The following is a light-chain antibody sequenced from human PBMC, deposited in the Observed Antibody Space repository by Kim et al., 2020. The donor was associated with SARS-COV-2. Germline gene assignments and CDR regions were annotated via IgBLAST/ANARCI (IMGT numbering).Light chain of an antibody. CDR1: NSNIGGNF. V-gene: IGLV1-47*01. J-gene: IGLJ3*02. Sequence: QRVTISCSGSNSNIGGNFVSWYQQLPGTAPKLLIHRNDQRPSGVPDRFSGSKSGTSASLAINGLRSEDEAEYYCAAWDDSLRGPVFGGGTKVTVL. CDR3: AAWDDSLRGPV. CDR2: RND.